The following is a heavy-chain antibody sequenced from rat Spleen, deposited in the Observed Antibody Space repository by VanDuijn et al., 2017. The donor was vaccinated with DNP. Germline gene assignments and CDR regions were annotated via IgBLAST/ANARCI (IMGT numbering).Heavy chain of an antibody. V-gene: IGHV5-22*01. CDR3: ARGNYPGINTFDY. D-gene: IGHD1-4*01. Sequence: EVQLVESGGGLVQPGRSLKLSCVASGFTFSDYNMAWVRQAPKTGLEWVAYISYDGGGSYYGDSVKGRFTISRDNAKSTLYLQMNSLRSEDTATYYCARGNYPGINTFDYWGQGVMVTVSS. J-gene: IGHJ2*01. CDR1: GFTFSDYN. CDR2: ISYDGGGS.